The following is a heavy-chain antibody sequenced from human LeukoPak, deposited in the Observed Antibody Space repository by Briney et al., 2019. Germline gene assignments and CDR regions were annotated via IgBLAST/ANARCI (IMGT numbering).Heavy chain of an antibody. Sequence: GGSLRLSCAASGFTFSSYWMNWARQAPGKGLEWVASINHNGSVNYYVDSVKGRFSISRDNAKNSLYLQMSNLRAEDTAVYFCARGGGLDVWGQGATVTVSS. CDR3: ARGGGLDV. CDR2: INHNGSVN. V-gene: IGHV3-7*03. D-gene: IGHD3-16*01. CDR1: GFTFSSYW. J-gene: IGHJ6*02.